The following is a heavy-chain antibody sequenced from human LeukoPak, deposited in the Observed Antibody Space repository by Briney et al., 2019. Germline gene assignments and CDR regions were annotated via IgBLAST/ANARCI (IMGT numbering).Heavy chain of an antibody. CDR2: ISYDGSNK. V-gene: IGHV3-30-3*01. CDR3: AREPVAYCGGDCYSGYFDY. D-gene: IGHD2-21*02. Sequence: GGSLRLSCAASGFTFSSYAMHWVRQAPGKGLEWVAVISYDGSNKYYADSVKGRFTISRDNSKNTLYLQMNSLRAEGTAVYYCAREPVAYCGGDCYSGYFDYWGQGTLVTVSS. CDR1: GFTFSSYA. J-gene: IGHJ4*02.